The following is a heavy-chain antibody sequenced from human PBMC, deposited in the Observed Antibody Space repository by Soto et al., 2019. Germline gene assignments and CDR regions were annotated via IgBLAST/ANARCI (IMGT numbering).Heavy chain of an antibody. CDR3: ATAVAGAY. CDR1: GFIFSNYG. CDR2: ISNDGTDK. Sequence: GVSLRLSCAASGFIFSNYGMHWVRQAPGTGLEWLAIISNDGTDKFYSDSVKGRFSVSRDNSKSTLSLQMNSPRSDDTGLYYCATAVAGAYWGHGTLVTVSS. D-gene: IGHD6-19*01. V-gene: IGHV3-30*03. J-gene: IGHJ4*01.